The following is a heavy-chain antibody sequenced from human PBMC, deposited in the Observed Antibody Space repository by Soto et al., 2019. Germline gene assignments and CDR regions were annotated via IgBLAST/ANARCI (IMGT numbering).Heavy chain of an antibody. CDR1: GGSITRNNHY. CDR2: ILYSGGT. V-gene: IGHV4-39*02. CDR3: ARLGSSGWYQGSYFDY. Sequence: QLQLQESGPGLVKPSETLSLTCIVSGGSITRNNHYWGWIRQSPGKGLEWIGSILYSGGTNYNPSLTSRVTLSVETSKNHCSLTMSSVTAADTALYYCARLGSSGWYQGSYFDYWGQGTLVTVSS. D-gene: IGHD6-19*01. J-gene: IGHJ4*02.